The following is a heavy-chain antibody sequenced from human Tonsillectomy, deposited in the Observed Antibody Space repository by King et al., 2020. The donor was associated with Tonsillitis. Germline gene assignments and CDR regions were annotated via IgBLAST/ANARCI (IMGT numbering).Heavy chain of an antibody. Sequence: VQLVESGGGVVQPGGSLRLSCAASGFTFSSYSMHWVRQAPGKGLEWVAFIRYDGSNKYYADSVKGRFTISRDNSKNTLYLQMNSLRAEDTAVYYCACSGYYPYDAFDIWGQGTMVTVSS. D-gene: IGHD3-22*01. J-gene: IGHJ3*02. CDR1: GFTFSSYS. CDR2: IRYDGSNK. CDR3: ACSGYYPYDAFDI. V-gene: IGHV3-30*02.